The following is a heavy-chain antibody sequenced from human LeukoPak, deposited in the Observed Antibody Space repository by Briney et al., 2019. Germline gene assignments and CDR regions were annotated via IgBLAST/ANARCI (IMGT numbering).Heavy chain of an antibody. Sequence: SETLSLTCTVSGGSISSGDYYWGWIRQPPGKGLEWIGYIYYSGSTYYNPSLKSRVTISVDTSKNQFSLKLSSVTAADTAVYYCARVDYVWGSYPGWFDPWGQGTLVTVSS. J-gene: IGHJ5*02. D-gene: IGHD3-16*02. CDR1: GGSISSGDYY. CDR3: ARVDYVWGSYPGWFDP. CDR2: IYYSGST. V-gene: IGHV4-30-4*01.